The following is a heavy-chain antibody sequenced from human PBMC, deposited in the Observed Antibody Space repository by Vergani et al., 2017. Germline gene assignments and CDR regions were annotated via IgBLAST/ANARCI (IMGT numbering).Heavy chain of an antibody. J-gene: IGHJ4*02. CDR3: AREAYYGGSGSYYKWEGYFDY. CDR2: ISYDGSNK. D-gene: IGHD3-10*01. CDR1: GFTFSSYA. V-gene: IGHV3-30*04. Sequence: VQLLESGGGLVQPGGSLRLSCAASGFTFSSYAMSWVRQPPGKGLEWVAVISYDGSNKYYADSVKGRFTISRDNSKNTLYLQMNSLRAEDTAVYYCAREAYYGGSGSYYKWEGYFDYWGQGTLVTVSS.